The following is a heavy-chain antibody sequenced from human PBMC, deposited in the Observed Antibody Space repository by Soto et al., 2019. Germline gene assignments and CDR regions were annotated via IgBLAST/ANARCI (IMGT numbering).Heavy chain of an antibody. CDR2: MNPNSGHT. D-gene: IGHD2-2*01. Sequence: QVQLVQSGAEVKKPGASVKVSCKASGYTFTSHDINGMRQTTGQGLEWMGWMNPNSGHTNYAQKFQGRVTMTTDTSISTAYMELTNLRSEDTAIYYCASDMSTTWGQGTLVTVSS. J-gene: IGHJ5*02. V-gene: IGHV1-8*01. CDR3: ASDMSTT. CDR1: GYTFTSHD.